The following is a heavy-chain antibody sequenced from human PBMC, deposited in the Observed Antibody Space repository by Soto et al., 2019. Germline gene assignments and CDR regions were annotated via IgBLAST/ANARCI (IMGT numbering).Heavy chain of an antibody. Sequence: PSETLSLTCTVSGGSISSYYWSWIRQPPGKGLEWIGYIYYSGSTNYNPSLKSRVTISVDKSKNQFSLKLSSVTAADTAVYYCATLPATSDSDYWGQGTLVTVSS. J-gene: IGHJ4*02. V-gene: IGHV4-59*12. CDR3: ATLPATSDSDY. CDR2: IYYSGST. D-gene: IGHD2-2*01. CDR1: GGSISSYY.